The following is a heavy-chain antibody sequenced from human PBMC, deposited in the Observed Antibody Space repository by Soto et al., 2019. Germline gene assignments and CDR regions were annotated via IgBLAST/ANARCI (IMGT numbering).Heavy chain of an antibody. J-gene: IGHJ4*02. Sequence: QVQLVQSGAEVKKPGSSVKVSCKASGGTFSSYAISWVRQAPGQGLEWMGGIIPIFGTANYAQKFQGRVTITADESTRTAYMELSSLRSEDTAVYYCAIDYYDSSGYYYTNFDYWGQGTLVTVSS. CDR1: GGTFSSYA. CDR3: AIDYYDSSGYYYTNFDY. D-gene: IGHD3-22*01. CDR2: IIPIFGTA. V-gene: IGHV1-69*01.